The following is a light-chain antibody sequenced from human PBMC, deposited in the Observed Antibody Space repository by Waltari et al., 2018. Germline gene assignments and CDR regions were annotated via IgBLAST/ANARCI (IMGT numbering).Light chain of an antibody. CDR1: SSDVGTYNY. CDR2: EVS. CDR3: SSYAGNNNLL. Sequence: QSALAQPPSASGSPGQSVTISCTGASSDVGTYNYVSWYQQHPGKAPKLMIYEVSKRPSGVPDRFSGSKPGSTASLTVSGLQAEDEGDYYCSSYAGNNNLLFGGGTKLAVL. J-gene: IGLJ2*01. V-gene: IGLV2-8*01.